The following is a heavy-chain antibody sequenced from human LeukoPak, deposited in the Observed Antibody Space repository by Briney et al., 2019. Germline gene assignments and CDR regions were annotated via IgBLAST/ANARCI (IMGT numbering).Heavy chain of an antibody. CDR1: GFTFKTYS. CDR2: IYRSGNT. CDR3: AREMPGHRYYDSSPLGY. V-gene: IGHV3-53*01. Sequence: GGSLRLSCAASGFTFKTYSMNWVRQAPGKGLEWVSVIYRSGNTYYADPVKGRFTISSDNSRNTLHLQMNSLRVEDTAVYYCAREMPGHRYYDSSPLGYWGQGTLVTVSS. J-gene: IGHJ4*02. D-gene: IGHD3-22*01.